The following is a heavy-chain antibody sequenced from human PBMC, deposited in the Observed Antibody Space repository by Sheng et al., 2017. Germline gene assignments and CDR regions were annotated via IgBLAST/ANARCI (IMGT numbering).Heavy chain of an antibody. CDR3: AKDMAAAGTGADAFDI. D-gene: IGHD6-13*01. J-gene: IGHJ3*02. CDR2: ISWNSGSI. Sequence: EVQLVESGGGLVQPGRSLRLSCAASGFTFDDYAMHWVRQAPGKGLEWVSGISWNSGSIGYADSVKGRFTISRDNAKNSLYLQMNSLRAEDMALYYCAKDMAAAGTGADAFDIWGQGDNGHRLF. V-gene: IGHV3-9*03. CDR1: GFTFDDYA.